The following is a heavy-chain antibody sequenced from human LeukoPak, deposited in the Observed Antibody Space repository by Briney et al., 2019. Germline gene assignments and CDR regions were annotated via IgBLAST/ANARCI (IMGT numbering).Heavy chain of an antibody. CDR2: IKQDGSEK. CDR1: GFTISSYW. J-gene: IGHJ4*02. CDR3: ARDLRYFWVNDD. D-gene: IGHD3-9*01. V-gene: IGHV3-7*01. Sequence: AGSLRLSCAASGFTISSYWMSWVRQAPGKGLEWVANIKQDGSEKYYVDSVKGRFTISRDNAKNSLYLQMNSLRAEDTAVYYCARDLRYFWVNDDWSQGTLVSV.